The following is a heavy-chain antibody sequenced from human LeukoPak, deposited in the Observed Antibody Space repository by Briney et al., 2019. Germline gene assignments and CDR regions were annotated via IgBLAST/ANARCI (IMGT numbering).Heavy chain of an antibody. D-gene: IGHD3-22*01. CDR2: ISYDGSNK. CDR3: AKSLIVVALQIEN. V-gene: IGHV3-30*18. CDR1: GFTFSSYG. J-gene: IGHJ4*02. Sequence: PGRSLRVSCAASGFTFSSYGMHWVRQAPGNGLEWVAVISYDGSNKYYADSVKGRFTISRDNSKNTLYLQMNSLRAEDTAVYYCAKSLIVVALQIENWGQGTLVTVSS.